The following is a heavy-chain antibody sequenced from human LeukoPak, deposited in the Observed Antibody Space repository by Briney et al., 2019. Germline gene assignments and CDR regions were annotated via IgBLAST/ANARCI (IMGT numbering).Heavy chain of an antibody. V-gene: IGHV4-34*01. CDR1: GGSFSGYY. J-gene: IGHJ3*02. D-gene: IGHD4-17*01. CDR2: INHSGST. CDR3: ARTTTVTTSAFDI. Sequence: SETLSLTCAVYGGSFSGYYRTWIRQPPGKGLEWIGEINHSGSTNYNPSLKRRVTISVDTSKNQFSLKLNSVTAADTAVYYCARTTTVTTSAFDIWGQGTMVTVSS.